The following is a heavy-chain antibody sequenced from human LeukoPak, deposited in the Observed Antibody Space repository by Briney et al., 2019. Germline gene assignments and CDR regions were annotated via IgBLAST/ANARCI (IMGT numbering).Heavy chain of an antibody. Sequence: GGSLRLSCAAPGFTFSSYTMNWVRQAPGKGLEWVSYISTTGRTIYYADSVKGRFTISRDNAKNSLYLQMKSLRVEDTAVYYCARDGSGTYLIDYWGQGTLVTVSS. J-gene: IGHJ4*02. V-gene: IGHV3-48*01. CDR2: ISTTGRTI. D-gene: IGHD3-10*01. CDR3: ARDGSGTYLIDY. CDR1: GFTFSSYT.